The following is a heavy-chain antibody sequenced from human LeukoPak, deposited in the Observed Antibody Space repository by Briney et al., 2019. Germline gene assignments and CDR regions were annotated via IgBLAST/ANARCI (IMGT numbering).Heavy chain of an antibody. Sequence: ASVTVSCKASGYTFTNYGISWVRQAPGQGLEWMGWISAYNGNTNYAQKLQGRVTITTDTSTSTAYMELRSLRSDGTAVYYCASLNGSGSSNWFDPWGQGTLVTVSS. J-gene: IGHJ5*02. CDR1: GYTFTNYG. CDR2: ISAYNGNT. V-gene: IGHV1-18*01. CDR3: ASLNGSGSSNWFDP. D-gene: IGHD3-10*01.